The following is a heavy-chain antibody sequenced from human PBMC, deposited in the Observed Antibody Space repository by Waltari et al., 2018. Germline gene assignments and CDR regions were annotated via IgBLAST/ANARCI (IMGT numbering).Heavy chain of an antibody. CDR2: IKQDGSEK. J-gene: IGHJ6*02. D-gene: IGHD6-19*01. V-gene: IGHV3-7*01. CDR1: GFTFSSYW. Sequence: EVQLVESGGGLVQPGGSLRLSCAASGFTFSSYWMSWVRQAPGTGREWVANIKQDGSEKYYVDSVKGRFTISRDNAKNSLYLQMNSLRAEDTAVYYCARVGLSSGWTYYYYYGMDVWGQGTTVTVSS. CDR3: ARVGLSSGWTYYYYYGMDV.